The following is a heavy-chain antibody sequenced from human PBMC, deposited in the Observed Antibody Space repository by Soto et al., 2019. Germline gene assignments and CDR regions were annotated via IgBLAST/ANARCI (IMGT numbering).Heavy chain of an antibody. CDR2: ISYDGSNK. Sequence: GGSLRLSCAASGFTFSSYGMHWVRQAPGKGLEWVAVISYDGSNKYYADSVKGRFTISRDNSKNTLYLQMNSLRAEDTAVYYCAKDRFAGIAAAGTGDYWGQGTLVTVSS. J-gene: IGHJ4*02. D-gene: IGHD6-13*01. CDR1: GFTFSSYG. V-gene: IGHV3-30*18. CDR3: AKDRFAGIAAAGTGDY.